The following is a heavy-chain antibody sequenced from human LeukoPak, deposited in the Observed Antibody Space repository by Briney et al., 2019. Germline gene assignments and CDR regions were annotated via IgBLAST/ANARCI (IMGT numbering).Heavy chain of an antibody. V-gene: IGHV1-69*04. Sequence: SAKVSCKASGGTFSSYAISWVRQAPGQGLEWMGRIIPILGIANYAQKFQGRVTITADKSTSTAYMELSSLRSEDTAVYYCARSHSLVTLDYWGQGTLVTVSS. CDR3: ARSHSLVTLDY. CDR2: IIPILGIA. CDR1: GGTFSSYA. D-gene: IGHD2-21*02. J-gene: IGHJ4*02.